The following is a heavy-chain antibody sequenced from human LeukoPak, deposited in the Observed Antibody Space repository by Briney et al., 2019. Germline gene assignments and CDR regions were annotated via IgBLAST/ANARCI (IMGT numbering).Heavy chain of an antibody. V-gene: IGHV3-15*01. CDR2: IKSKTDGGTT. D-gene: IGHD2-15*01. J-gene: IGHJ4*02. CDR3: TSEIPRYCSGGSCYSFDY. Sequence: PGGSLRLSCAVSGFTFSNAWMSWVRQAPGKGLEWVGRIKSKTDGGTTDYAAPVKGRFTISRDDSKNTLYLQMNSLKTEDTAVYYCTSEIPRYCSGGSCYSFDYWGQGTLVTVSS. CDR1: GFTFSNAW.